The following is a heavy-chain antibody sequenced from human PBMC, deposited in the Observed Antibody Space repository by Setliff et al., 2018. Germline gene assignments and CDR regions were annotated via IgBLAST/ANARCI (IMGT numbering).Heavy chain of an antibody. Sequence: ASVKVSCKASGYTFTGYYMYWVRQAPGQGLEWMGRINPSSGATIYAQKFQGRVTMTSDTSISTAYMELSSLRSEDTAVYYCARVLEPNYDILTGYYYYYYYGMDVWGQGTTVTVS. CDR3: ARVLEPNYDILTGYYYYYYYGMDV. D-gene: IGHD3-9*01. V-gene: IGHV1-2*06. CDR2: INPSSGAT. J-gene: IGHJ6*02. CDR1: GYTFTGYY.